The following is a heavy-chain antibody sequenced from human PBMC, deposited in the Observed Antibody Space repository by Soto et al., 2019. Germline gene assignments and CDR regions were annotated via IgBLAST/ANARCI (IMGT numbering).Heavy chain of an antibody. CDR3: ARRSSNRYYMDV. J-gene: IGHJ6*03. CDR2: INHSGST. V-gene: IGHV4-34*01. D-gene: IGHD6-13*01. CDR1: GGSFSGYY. Sequence: PSETLSLTCAVYGGSFSGYYWNWIRQPPGKGLEWIGEINHSGSTNYNPSLKSRVTISVDTSKNQFSLKLSSVTAADTAVYYCARRSSNRYYMDVWGKGTTVTVSS.